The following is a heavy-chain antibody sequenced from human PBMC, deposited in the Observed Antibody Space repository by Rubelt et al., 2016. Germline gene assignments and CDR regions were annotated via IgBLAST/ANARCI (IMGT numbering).Heavy chain of an antibody. CDR3: ATHFYGMDV. CDR2: IYYSGST. CDR1: GDSISSSSYY. Sequence: QLQLQESGPGLVKPSETLSLTCTVSGDSISSSSYYWGWIRQPPGQGLEWIGSIYYSGSTYYNPSLKSRVTISVDTAKNQVSLKRSSGTAADTAVYYCATHFYGMDVWGQGTTVTVSS. J-gene: IGHJ6*02. V-gene: IGHV4-39*01.